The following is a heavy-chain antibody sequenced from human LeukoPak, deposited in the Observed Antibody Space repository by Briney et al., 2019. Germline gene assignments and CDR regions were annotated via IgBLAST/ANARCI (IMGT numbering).Heavy chain of an antibody. V-gene: IGHV4-39*07. Sequence: SETLSLTCTVSGGSISSSSYYWGWIRQPPGKGLEWIGSIYYSGSTYYNPSLKSRVTISVDTSKNQFSLKLSSVTAADTAVYYCARVVDCSSTSCYIYYYYYYYMDVWGKGTTVTVSS. CDR3: ARVVDCSSTSCYIYYYYYYYMDV. CDR1: GGSISSSSYY. CDR2: IYYSGST. J-gene: IGHJ6*03. D-gene: IGHD2-2*02.